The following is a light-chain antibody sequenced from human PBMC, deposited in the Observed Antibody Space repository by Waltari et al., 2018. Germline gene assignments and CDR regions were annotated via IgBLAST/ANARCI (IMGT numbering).Light chain of an antibody. Sequence: DLQMTQSPSTLSAYVGDRVTMTCRATQNIGTSLAWYQQKPGKAPSLLIYKASSLQGDVPSRFSGSGSGTVFTLTISSLQPDDFATYHCLQYDAFTWAFGQGTRVEIK. CDR2: KAS. V-gene: IGKV1-5*03. CDR3: LQYDAFTWA. CDR1: QNIGTS. J-gene: IGKJ1*01.